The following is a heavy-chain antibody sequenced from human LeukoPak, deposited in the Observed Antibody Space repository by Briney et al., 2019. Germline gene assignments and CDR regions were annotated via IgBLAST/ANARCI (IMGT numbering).Heavy chain of an antibody. V-gene: IGHV3-21*01. CDR2: ISSSSSYI. CDR3: ARDESMRQWLGLYYFDY. Sequence: PGGSLRLSCAASGFTFSSYSMNWVRQAPGKGLEWVSSISSSSSYIYYADSVKGRFTISRDNAKNSLYLQMNSLRAEGTAVYYCARDESMRQWLGLYYFDYWGQGTLVTVSS. J-gene: IGHJ4*02. D-gene: IGHD6-19*01. CDR1: GFTFSSYS.